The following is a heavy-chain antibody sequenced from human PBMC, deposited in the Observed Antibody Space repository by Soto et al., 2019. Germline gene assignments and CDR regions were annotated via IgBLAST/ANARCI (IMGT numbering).Heavy chain of an antibody. CDR3: ARLTREHHAFDI. V-gene: IGHV4-39*01. CDR2: IYYSGST. J-gene: IGHJ3*02. CDR1: GGSISSSSYY. D-gene: IGHD1-26*01. Sequence: QLQLQESGPGLVKPSETLSLTCTVSGGSISSSSYYWGWIRQPPGKGLEWIGSIYYSGSTYYNPSLKSRVXIXVGXSKNQFSLKLSSVTAADTAVYYCARLTREHHAFDIWGQGTMVTVSS.